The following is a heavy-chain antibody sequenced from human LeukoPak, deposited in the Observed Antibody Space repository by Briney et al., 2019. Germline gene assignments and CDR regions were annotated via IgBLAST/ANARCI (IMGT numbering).Heavy chain of an antibody. Sequence: ASVKVSCKASGYTFSSYGISWVRQAPGRGLEWMGWINAYNGNTNYAQKLQGRVTMTTDTSTSTAYMELRSLRSDDTAVYYCARAGYDILTLAPDPANDYWGQGTLVTVSS. CDR2: INAYNGNT. J-gene: IGHJ4*02. D-gene: IGHD3-9*01. CDR1: GYTFSSYG. V-gene: IGHV1-18*01. CDR3: ARAGYDILTLAPDPANDY.